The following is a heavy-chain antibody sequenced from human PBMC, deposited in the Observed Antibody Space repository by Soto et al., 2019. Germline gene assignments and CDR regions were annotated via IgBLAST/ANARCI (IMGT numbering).Heavy chain of an antibody. J-gene: IGHJ6*02. CDR2: INPNSGGT. CDR3: ARHSSWFGELWHYGMDV. Sequence: ASVKVSCKASGYTFTGYYMHWVRQAPGQGLEWMGWINPNSGGTNYAQKFQGWVTMTRDTSISTAYMELSRLRSDDTAVYYCARHSSWFGELWHYGMDVWGQGTTVTVSS. CDR1: GYTFTGYY. D-gene: IGHD3-10*01. V-gene: IGHV1-2*04.